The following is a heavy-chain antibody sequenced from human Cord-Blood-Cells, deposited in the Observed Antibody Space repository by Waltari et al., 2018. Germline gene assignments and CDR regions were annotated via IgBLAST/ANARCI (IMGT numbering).Heavy chain of an antibody. CDR3: TTEVTARPGQH. V-gene: IGHV3-15*01. CDR1: GFTFSTAW. Sequence: EVQLVESGGGLVKPGGSLRLSCAASGFTFSTAWMIWVRQAPGKGLEWVGRIKSKTDGGTTDYAAPVKGRFTISRDDSKNTLYLQMNSLKTEDTAVYYCTTEVTARPGQHWGQGTLVTVSS. CDR2: IKSKTDGGTT. J-gene: IGHJ1*01. D-gene: IGHD6-6*01.